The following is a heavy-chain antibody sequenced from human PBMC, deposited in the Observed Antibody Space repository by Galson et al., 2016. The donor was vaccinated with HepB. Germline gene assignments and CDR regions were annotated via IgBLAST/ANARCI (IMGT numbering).Heavy chain of an antibody. CDR3: ARGEGRYTDY. Sequence: SLRLSCAASGFTLSSYWMHWVRQTPGKGLVWVSRINRDGSSANYADSVKGRFTISRDNAKNTLFLQINSLRAEDTAVYYCARGEGRYTDYWGQGTLSPSPQ. D-gene: IGHD1-26*01. V-gene: IGHV3-74*01. CDR2: INRDGSSA. J-gene: IGHJ4*02. CDR1: GFTLSSYW.